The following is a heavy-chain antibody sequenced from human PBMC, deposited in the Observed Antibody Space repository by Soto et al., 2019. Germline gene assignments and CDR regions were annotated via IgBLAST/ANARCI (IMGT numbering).Heavy chain of an antibody. V-gene: IGHV3-15*01. Sequence: GGSLRLSCAASGFTFSNAWMSWVRQAPGKGLEWVGRIKSKTDGGTTDYAAPVKGRFTISRDDSKNTLYLQMNSLKTEDTAVYYCTTDFLSIAAAGDYYYGMDVWGQGTTVTVSS. CDR3: TTDFLSIAAAGDYYYGMDV. CDR2: IKSKTDGGTT. CDR1: GFTFSNAW. J-gene: IGHJ6*02. D-gene: IGHD6-13*01.